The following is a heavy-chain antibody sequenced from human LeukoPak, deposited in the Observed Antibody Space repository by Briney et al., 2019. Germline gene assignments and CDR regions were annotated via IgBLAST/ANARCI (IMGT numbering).Heavy chain of an antibody. Sequence: AGGSLRLSCTASGFTFGDYAMSWVRQAPGKGLEWVGFIRSKAYGGTTEYAASVKGRFTISRDDSKSIAYLQMNSLKTEDTAVYYCTRVSDFWSKPPDYWGQGTLVTVSS. CDR2: IRSKAYGGTT. CDR1: GFTFGDYA. J-gene: IGHJ4*02. V-gene: IGHV3-49*04. CDR3: TRVSDFWSKPPDY. D-gene: IGHD3-3*01.